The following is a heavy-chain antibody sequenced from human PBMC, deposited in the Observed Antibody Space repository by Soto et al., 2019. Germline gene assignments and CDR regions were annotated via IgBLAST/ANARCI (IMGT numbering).Heavy chain of an antibody. D-gene: IGHD3-22*01. CDR3: ARGGYYYDSSGSPGALDY. CDR1: GFTFSDYY. J-gene: IGHJ4*02. Sequence: PGGSLRLSCAASGFTFSDYYMSWIRQAPGKGLEWVSFISSSGGTIYYADSVKGRFTISRDNAKNSLYLQMNSLRAEDTAVYYCARGGYYYDSSGSPGALDYWGQGTLVTVSS. V-gene: IGHV3-11*01. CDR2: ISSSGGTI.